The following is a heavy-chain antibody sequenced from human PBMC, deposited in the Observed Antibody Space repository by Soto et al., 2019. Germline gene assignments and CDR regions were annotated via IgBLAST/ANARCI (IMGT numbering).Heavy chain of an antibody. CDR2: ISYDGSNK. V-gene: IGHV3-30*04. Sequence: GGSLRLSCEVSEFTFSSYAMQWFRQAPGKGLEWVAVISYDGSNKYYADSVKGRFTISRDNSKNTLYLQMNSLRGEDTAVYYCARGPDIVLVPAAMGIDYWGQGTLVTVSS. D-gene: IGHD2-2*01. CDR3: ARGPDIVLVPAAMGIDY. CDR1: EFTFSSYA. J-gene: IGHJ4*02.